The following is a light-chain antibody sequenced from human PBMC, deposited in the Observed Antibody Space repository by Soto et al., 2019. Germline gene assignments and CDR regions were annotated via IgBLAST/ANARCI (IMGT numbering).Light chain of an antibody. Sequence: EIVLTQSPATLSLSPGERATLSCRASQSVSSYLAWYQQKPGPAPRLLIYDASNTATGIPARFSGSGSGTDFTLTISSLEPEDYAVYYCQQRSNWPPLFTFGPGTKVDIK. CDR3: QQRSNWPPLFT. J-gene: IGKJ3*01. CDR2: DAS. V-gene: IGKV3-11*01. CDR1: QSVSSY.